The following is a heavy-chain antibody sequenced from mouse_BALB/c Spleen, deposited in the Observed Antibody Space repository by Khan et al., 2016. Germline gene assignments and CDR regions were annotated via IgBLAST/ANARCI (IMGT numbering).Heavy chain of an antibody. CDR1: GYSFTGYY. Sequence: LVKTGASVKISCKASGYSFTGYYMHWVKQSHGKSLEWIGYITSYNGATSYNQKFKGTATFTVDTSSSTAYMQFNSLTSEESAVYYCASPYGSSYVGFAYWGQGTLVTVSA. D-gene: IGHD1-1*01. CDR3: ASPYGSSYVGFAY. V-gene: IGHV1S34*01. CDR2: ITSYNGAT. J-gene: IGHJ3*01.